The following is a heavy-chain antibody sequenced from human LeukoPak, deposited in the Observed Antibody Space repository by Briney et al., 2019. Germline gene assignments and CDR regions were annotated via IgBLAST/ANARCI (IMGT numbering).Heavy chain of an antibody. Sequence: GGSLRLSCAASGFTFSDYYMSWIRQAPGKGLEWVSYISSSGSIIYYGDSVKGRFTISRDNAKNSLYLQMNSLRAEDAAVYYCARTMIQWLAENWFDPWGQGTLVTVSS. D-gene: IGHD6-19*01. CDR1: GFTFSDYY. CDR3: ARTMIQWLAENWFDP. CDR2: ISSSGSII. J-gene: IGHJ5*02. V-gene: IGHV3-11*04.